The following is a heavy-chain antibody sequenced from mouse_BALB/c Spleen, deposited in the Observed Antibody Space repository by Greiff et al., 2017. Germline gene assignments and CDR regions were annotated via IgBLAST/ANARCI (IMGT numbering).Heavy chain of an antibody. Sequence: VQLQQSGPELVKPGASVKIPCKASGYTFTDYNMDWVKQSHGKSLEWIGDINPNNGGTIYNQKFKGKATLTVDKSSSTAYMELRSLTSEDTAVYYCARNYYYGRAMDYWGQGTSVTVSS. V-gene: IGHV1-18*01. CDR3: ARNYYYGRAMDY. CDR1: GYTFTDYN. CDR2: INPNNGGT. D-gene: IGHD1-1*01. J-gene: IGHJ4*01.